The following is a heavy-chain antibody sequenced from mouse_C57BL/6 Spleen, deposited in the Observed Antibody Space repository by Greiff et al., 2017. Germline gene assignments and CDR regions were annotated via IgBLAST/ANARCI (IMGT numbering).Heavy chain of an antibody. CDR1: GYTFTDYN. Sequence: EVKLQESGPELVKPGASVKIPCKASGYTFTDYNMDWVKQSHGKSLEWIGDINPNNGGTIYNQKFKGKATLTVDKSSSTAYMELRSLTSEDTAVYYCARVIYYYGSSYVGSFAYWGQGTLVTVSA. CDR3: ARVIYYYGSSYVGSFAY. CDR2: INPNNGGT. V-gene: IGHV1-18*01. J-gene: IGHJ3*01. D-gene: IGHD1-1*01.